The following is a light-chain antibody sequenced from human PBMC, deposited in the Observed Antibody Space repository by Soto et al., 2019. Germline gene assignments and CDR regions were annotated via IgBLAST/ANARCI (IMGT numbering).Light chain of an antibody. J-gene: IGLJ1*01. CDR3: TSYAGGNNV. V-gene: IGLV2-8*01. Sequence: QSALTQPPSASGSPGQSVTISCTGTSSDVGRYNYVSWYQQRQGKVPKLMVYEVNKRPSGVPDRFSGSKSGNTASLTVSGLQTEDEADYYCTSYAGGNNVFGTGTKLTVL. CDR2: EVN. CDR1: SSDVGRYNY.